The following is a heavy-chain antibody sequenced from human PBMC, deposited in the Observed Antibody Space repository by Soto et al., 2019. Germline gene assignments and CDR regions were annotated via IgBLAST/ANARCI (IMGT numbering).Heavy chain of an antibody. Sequence: QVQLVQSGAEVKKPGSSVKVSCKASGGTFSSYAISWVRQAPGQGLEWMGGIIPIFGTANYAQKFQGRVTITADESTSAAYMELRSLRSEDTAVYYCARHVPAAGYSYGMDVWGQGTTVTVSS. V-gene: IGHV1-69*12. J-gene: IGHJ6*02. CDR3: ARHVPAAGYSYGMDV. CDR1: GGTFSSYA. CDR2: IIPIFGTA. D-gene: IGHD2-2*01.